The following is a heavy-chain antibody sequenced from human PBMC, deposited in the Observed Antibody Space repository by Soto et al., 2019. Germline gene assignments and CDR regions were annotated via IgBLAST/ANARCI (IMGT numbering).Heavy chain of an antibody. CDR2: VYNSGST. D-gene: IGHD2-21*01. Sequence: SETLSLTCTISGGPMSNYYCSWFRQPPGQGLEWIGYVYNSGSTNYNPSLKSRVTISVDTSKNQFSLKVNSVTAADTAVYYCARRAVVAVTGSLDNWLDPWGQGTPVTV. CDR1: GGPMSNYY. J-gene: IGHJ5*02. CDR3: ARRAVVAVTGSLDNWLDP. V-gene: IGHV4-59*01.